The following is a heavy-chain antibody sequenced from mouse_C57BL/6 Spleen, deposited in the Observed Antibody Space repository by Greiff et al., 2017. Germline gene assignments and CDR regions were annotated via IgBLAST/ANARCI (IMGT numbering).Heavy chain of an antibody. CDR1: GFTFSDYG. D-gene: IGHD2-5*01. J-gene: IGHJ4*01. CDR2: ISSGSSTI. V-gene: IGHV5-17*01. Sequence: EVQLVESGGGLVKPGGSLKLSCAASGFTFSDYGMHWVRQAPEKGLEWVAYISSGSSTIYYADTVKGRFTISRDNAKNTLFLQMTSLRSEDTAMYYCARGYSNFLYAMDYWGLGTSVTVSS. CDR3: ARGYSNFLYAMDY.